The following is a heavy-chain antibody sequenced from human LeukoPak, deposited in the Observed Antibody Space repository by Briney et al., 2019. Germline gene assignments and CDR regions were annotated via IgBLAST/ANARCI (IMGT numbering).Heavy chain of an antibody. J-gene: IGHJ6*03. D-gene: IGHD3-22*01. Sequence: PLASVKVSCKASGYTFTAYYIHWVRQAPGQGLEWMGRINPNSGGTNYAQKFQGRVTTTRDTSISTAYMELSRLRSDDTAVYYCAREMNYYDSSGYYLTYMDVWGKGTTVTVSS. CDR2: INPNSGGT. V-gene: IGHV1-2*06. CDR1: GYTFTAYY. CDR3: AREMNYYDSSGYYLTYMDV.